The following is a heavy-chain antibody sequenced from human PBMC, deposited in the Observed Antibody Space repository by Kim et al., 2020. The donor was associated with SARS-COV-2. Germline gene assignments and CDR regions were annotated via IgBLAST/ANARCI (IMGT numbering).Heavy chain of an antibody. CDR3: AKDPLGAITIHSLGWFDP. Sequence: KGRFTIARDNPKNTLYLQMNSLRTEDTAVYYCAKDPLGAITIHSLGWFDPWGQGTLVTVSS. V-gene: IGHV3-23*01. D-gene: IGHD3-3*01. J-gene: IGHJ5*02.